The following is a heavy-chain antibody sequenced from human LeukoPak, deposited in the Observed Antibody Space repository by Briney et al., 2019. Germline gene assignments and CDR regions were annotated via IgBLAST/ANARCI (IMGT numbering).Heavy chain of an antibody. CDR1: GGTFSSYA. D-gene: IGHD3-22*01. CDR2: IIPIFGIA. Sequence: SVKVSCKASGGTFSSYAISWVRQAPGQGLEWMGRIIPIFGIANYAQKFQGRVTITADKSTSTAYMELSSLRSEDTAVYYCARGGLYYYDSSGYFDYWGQGTLVTVSS. J-gene: IGHJ4*02. CDR3: ARGGLYYYDSSGYFDY. V-gene: IGHV1-69*04.